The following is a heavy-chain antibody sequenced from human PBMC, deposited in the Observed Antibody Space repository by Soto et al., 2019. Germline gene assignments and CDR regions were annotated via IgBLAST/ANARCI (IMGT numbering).Heavy chain of an antibody. CDR1: GFTFSSYA. D-gene: IGHD3-16*02. CDR3: AREASSRYYFDY. J-gene: IGHJ4*02. Sequence: RRLSCAASGFTFSSYAMGWVRQAQGKGLEWVSSISVSGGSTNYADSVKGRFTISRDNSKTTLYLQMNSLRAEDTAVYYCAREASSRYYFDYWGRRTLVTVSS. V-gene: IGHV3-23*01. CDR2: ISVSGGST.